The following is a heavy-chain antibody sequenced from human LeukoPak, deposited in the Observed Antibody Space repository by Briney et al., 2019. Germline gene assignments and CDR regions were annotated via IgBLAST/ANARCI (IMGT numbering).Heavy chain of an antibody. CDR2: IYYSGST. Sequence: PSQTLSLTCTVSGGSISSGDYYWSWIRQPPGKGLEWIGYIYYSGSTYHNPSLKSRVTISVDRSKNQFSLKLSSVTAADTAVYYCAREGNSSSWYGGVYFDYWGQGTLVTVSS. J-gene: IGHJ4*02. CDR1: GGSISSGDYY. V-gene: IGHV4-30-4*08. D-gene: IGHD6-13*01. CDR3: AREGNSSSWYGGVYFDY.